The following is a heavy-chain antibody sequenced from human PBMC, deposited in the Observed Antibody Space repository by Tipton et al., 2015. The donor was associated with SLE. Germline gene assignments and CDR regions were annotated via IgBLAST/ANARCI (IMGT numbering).Heavy chain of an antibody. D-gene: IGHD6-6*01. CDR1: GFTFSSYA. J-gene: IGHJ4*02. Sequence: SLRLSCAASGFTFSSYAMSWVRQAPGKGLEWVSTISGSGGSTYYADSVKGRFTISRDNSKNTLYLQMNSLRAEDTAVYYCARARIAARPGYFDYWGQGTLVTVSS. CDR3: ARARIAARPGYFDY. CDR2: ISGSGGST. V-gene: IGHV3-23*01.